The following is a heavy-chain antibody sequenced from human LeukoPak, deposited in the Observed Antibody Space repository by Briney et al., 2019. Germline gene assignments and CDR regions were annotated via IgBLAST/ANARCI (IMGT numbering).Heavy chain of an antibody. CDR2: INHSGST. CDR1: GASFSGYY. V-gene: IGHV4-34*01. CDR3: ASRQVSGRSYYFDF. J-gene: IGHJ4*02. D-gene: IGHD1-26*01. Sequence: SETLSLTCAVYGASFSGYYWSWIRQPPEKGLEWIGEINHSGSTNYNPSLKSRVAISVDTSKSQFSLNLTSVTAADTAVYYCASRQVSGRSYYFDFWGQGTLVTVSS.